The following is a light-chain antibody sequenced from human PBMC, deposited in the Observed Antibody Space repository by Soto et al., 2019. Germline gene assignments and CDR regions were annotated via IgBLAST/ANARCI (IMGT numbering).Light chain of an antibody. Sequence: QSVLTQPASVSGSPGQSITISCTGSSSDVGGYNYVSWYQQHPGKAPKLMIYEVGNRPSGVSNRFSGSKSANTASLIISGLQAEDEADYYCSSYTSSSTLVFGGGTKVTVL. CDR1: SSDVGGYNY. J-gene: IGLJ3*02. CDR3: SSYTSSSTLV. V-gene: IGLV2-14*01. CDR2: EVG.